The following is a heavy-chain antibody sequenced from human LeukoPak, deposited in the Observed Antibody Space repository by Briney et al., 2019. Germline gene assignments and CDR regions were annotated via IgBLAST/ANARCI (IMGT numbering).Heavy chain of an antibody. CDR2: ISNDGSRK. CDR1: GFTFSRHG. CDR3: ARDRAWNYFDY. Sequence: PGGSLRLSCAPSGFTFSRHGMHWVRQAPGKGLEWVAIISNDGSRKYYAHSVEGRFTISRDNSKNTLYLQMDSLGAEDTAVYHCARDRAWNYFDYWGQGTLVTVSS. V-gene: IGHV3-30*03. D-gene: IGHD3-3*01. J-gene: IGHJ4*02.